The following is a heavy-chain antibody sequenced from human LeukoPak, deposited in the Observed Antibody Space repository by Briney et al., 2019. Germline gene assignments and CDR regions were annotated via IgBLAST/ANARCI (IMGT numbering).Heavy chain of an antibody. CDR3: ARNLDFWSGYFDY. Sequence: SETLSLTCTVSGGSISSYYWSWIRQPPGKGLEWIGYIYYSGSTNYNPSLKSRVTISVDTSKNQFSLKQSSVTAADTAVYYCARNLDFWSGYFDYWGQGTLVTVSS. CDR1: GGSISSYY. D-gene: IGHD3-3*01. J-gene: IGHJ4*02. V-gene: IGHV4-59*08. CDR2: IYYSGST.